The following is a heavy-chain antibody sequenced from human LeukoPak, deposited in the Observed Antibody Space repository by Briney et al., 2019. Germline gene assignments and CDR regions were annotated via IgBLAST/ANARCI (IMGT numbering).Heavy chain of an antibody. D-gene: IGHD1-14*01. CDR1: GFTFSSYA. CDR3: AKARTACAHYYYMDV. J-gene: IGHJ6*03. V-gene: IGHV3-30*01. CDR2: ISKDGNKE. Sequence: GTSLRLSCAASGFTFSSYAMYWVRQAPGKGLEWVALISKDGNKEDHPDSVKGRFTISRDNSKDTLYLQMNSLKAEDTALYYCAKARTACAHYYYMDVWSKGTTVTVSS.